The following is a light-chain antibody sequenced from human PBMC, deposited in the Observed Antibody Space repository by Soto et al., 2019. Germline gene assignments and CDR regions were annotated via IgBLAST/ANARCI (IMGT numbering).Light chain of an antibody. J-gene: IGLJ1*01. CDR3: CSYTSYSPYV. CDR2: AVS. Sequence: QSVLTQPASVSGSPGQSITISCTGTSSDFGGYNFVSWYQHRPGKAPKLMIYAVSNRPSGVSNRFSGSKSGNTASLTISGLQDEDEADYYCCSYTSYSPYVFGNGTKVTVL. CDR1: SSDFGGYNF. V-gene: IGLV2-14*01.